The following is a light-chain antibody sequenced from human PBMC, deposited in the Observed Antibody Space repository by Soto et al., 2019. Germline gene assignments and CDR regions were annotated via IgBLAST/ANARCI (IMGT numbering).Light chain of an antibody. V-gene: IGKV3D-15*01. CDR1: QSFRGL. Sequence: EVVLTQSPVTLSLSPGERATLSCRASQSFRGLLAWYQQKPGQAPRLLIYDAYNRATGIPPRFSGSGSGTEFTLTIGGLQSEDFAVYYCQQYNNWPPITFGQGTRLEIK. CDR2: DAY. J-gene: IGKJ5*01. CDR3: QQYNNWPPIT.